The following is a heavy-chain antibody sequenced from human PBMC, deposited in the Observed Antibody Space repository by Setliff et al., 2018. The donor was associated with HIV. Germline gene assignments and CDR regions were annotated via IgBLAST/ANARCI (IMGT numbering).Heavy chain of an antibody. J-gene: IGHJ4*02. V-gene: IGHV1-8*02. Sequence: ASVKVSCKASGYTFVSYDIHWMRQATGQGLEWMGWMNPNNGNTGYSQKFQGRVTMTRNTSISTAYMELSSLRSEDTAVYYCARFLDHDYGDYRTYYFDFWGQGTLGTVSS. D-gene: IGHD4-17*01. CDR1: GYTFVSYD. CDR3: ARFLDHDYGDYRTYYFDF. CDR2: MNPNNGNT.